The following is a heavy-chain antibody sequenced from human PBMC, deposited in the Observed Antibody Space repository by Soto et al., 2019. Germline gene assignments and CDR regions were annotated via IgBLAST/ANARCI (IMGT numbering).Heavy chain of an antibody. CDR3: ARGAGSTSTGVEY. J-gene: IGHJ4*02. V-gene: IGHV1-18*01. CDR2: ISAYNGNT. CDR1: GYTFTTHD. Sequence: QVQLVQSGTEVKKPGASVKVSCKTSGYTFTTHDITWVRQAPGQGLEWVGWISAYNGNTNYAQKVQGRVTLTTDTSTTTAYMELRSLRSDDTAVYYCARGAGSTSTGVEYWGQGTQVTVSS. D-gene: IGHD6-13*01.